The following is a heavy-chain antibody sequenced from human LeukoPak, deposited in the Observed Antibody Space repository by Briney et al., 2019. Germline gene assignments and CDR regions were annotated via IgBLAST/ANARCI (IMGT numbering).Heavy chain of an antibody. J-gene: IGHJ4*02. CDR2: IRYDGSDI. Sequence: PGRSLRLSCAASGFMFNVYGMHWVRQAPGKGLEGVAVIRYDGSDINYADSVKGRFTISRDNSKNTLYLEMNSLRVEDTAVYFCAGSWNIHFDYWGQGTLVTVSS. D-gene: IGHD1/OR15-1a*01. CDR3: AGSWNIHFDY. CDR1: GFMFNVYG. V-gene: IGHV3-33*01.